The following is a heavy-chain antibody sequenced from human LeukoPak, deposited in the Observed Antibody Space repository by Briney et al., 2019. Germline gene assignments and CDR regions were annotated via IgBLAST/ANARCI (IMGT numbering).Heavy chain of an antibody. CDR2: ISSSSSTI. CDR1: GFTFSSYS. J-gene: IGHJ4*02. Sequence: PGGSLRLSCAASGFTFSSYSMNWVRQAPGKGLEWVSYISSSSSTIYYADSVKGRFTISRDNVKNSLYLQMNSLRAEDTAVYYCARRWGGDYWGQGTLVTVSS. D-gene: IGHD3-10*01. V-gene: IGHV3-48*01. CDR3: ARRWGGDY.